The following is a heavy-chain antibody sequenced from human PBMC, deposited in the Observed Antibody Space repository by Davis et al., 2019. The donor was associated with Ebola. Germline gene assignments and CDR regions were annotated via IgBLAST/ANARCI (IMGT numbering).Heavy chain of an antibody. Sequence: PGGSLRLSCAASGFTFSSYSMNWVRQAPGKGLEWVSYISSSSSTIYYADSVKGRFTISRDNAKNSLYLQMNSLRDEDTAVYYCARGVRRYCSGGSCYSFDYWGQGTLVTVSS. J-gene: IGHJ4*02. CDR2: ISSSSSTI. CDR3: ARGVRRYCSGGSCYSFDY. D-gene: IGHD2-15*01. V-gene: IGHV3-48*02. CDR1: GFTFSSYS.